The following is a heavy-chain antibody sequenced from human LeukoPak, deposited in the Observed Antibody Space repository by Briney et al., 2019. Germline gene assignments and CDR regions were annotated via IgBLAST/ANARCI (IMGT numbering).Heavy chain of an antibody. CDR2: IYPGDSDT. Sequence: GESLKISCKGSGYAFTNYWIGWVRQMPGKGLEFMGIIYPGDSDTRYSPSFQRQVTISVDKSINTAYLQWSSLKASDSAMYYCARAGYSNRWDGVDYWGQGTLVTVSS. CDR3: ARAGYSNRWDGVDY. V-gene: IGHV5-51*01. D-gene: IGHD2/OR15-2a*01. J-gene: IGHJ4*02. CDR1: GYAFTNYW.